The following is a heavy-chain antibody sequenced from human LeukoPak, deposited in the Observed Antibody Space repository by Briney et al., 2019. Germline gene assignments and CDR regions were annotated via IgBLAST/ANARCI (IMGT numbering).Heavy chain of an antibody. CDR1: GYTFTSYG. CDR2: ISAYNGNT. Sequence: ASVKVSCKASGYTFTSYGISWVRQAPGQGLEWMGWISAYNGNTNYAQKLLGRVTMTTDTSTSTAYMELRSLRSDDTAVYYCARDFRTYYYDSSGYLLFDYWGQGTLVTVSS. J-gene: IGHJ4*02. CDR3: ARDFRTYYYDSSGYLLFDY. D-gene: IGHD3-22*01. V-gene: IGHV1-18*01.